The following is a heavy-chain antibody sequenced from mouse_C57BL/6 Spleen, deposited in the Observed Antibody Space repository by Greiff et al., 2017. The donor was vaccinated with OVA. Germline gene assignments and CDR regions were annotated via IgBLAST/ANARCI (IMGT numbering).Heavy chain of an antibody. J-gene: IGHJ3*01. CDR2: IYPSDSET. V-gene: IGHV1-61*01. CDR3: ARGAHGSSYWFAY. Sequence: QVQLQQPGAELVRPGSSVKLSCKASGYTFTSYWMDWVKQRPGQGLEWIGNIYPSDSETHYNQKFKGKATLTVDKSSSTAYMQLSSLTSEDSAVYYCARGAHGSSYWFAYWGQGTLVTVSA. CDR1: GYTFTSYW. D-gene: IGHD1-1*01.